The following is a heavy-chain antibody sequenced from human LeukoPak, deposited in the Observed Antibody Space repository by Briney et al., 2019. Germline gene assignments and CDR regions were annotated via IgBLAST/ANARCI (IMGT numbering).Heavy chain of an antibody. D-gene: IGHD5-24*01. CDR2: IYTSGST. CDR1: GGSISNYY. V-gene: IGHV4-4*07. CDR3: ARDGWLQPYYFDY. Sequence: SETLPLTCTVSGGSISNYYWSWIRQPAGKGLEWIGRIYTSGSTNYNPSLKSRVTMSVDTSKNQFSLKLSSVTAADTAVYYCARDGWLQPYYFDYWGQGTLVTVSS. J-gene: IGHJ4*02.